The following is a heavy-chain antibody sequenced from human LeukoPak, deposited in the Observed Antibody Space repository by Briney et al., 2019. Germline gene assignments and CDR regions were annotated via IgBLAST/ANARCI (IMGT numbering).Heavy chain of an antibody. CDR1: GGSFSGYY. D-gene: IGHD2-2*01. Sequence: SETLSLTCAVYGGSFSGYYWSWIRQPPGKGLEWIGEINHSGSTNYNPSLKSRVTISVDTSKNRFSLKLSSVTAADTAVYYCARGARDIVVVPAAKPWFDPWGQGTLVTVSS. V-gene: IGHV4-34*01. J-gene: IGHJ5*02. CDR2: INHSGST. CDR3: ARGARDIVVVPAAKPWFDP.